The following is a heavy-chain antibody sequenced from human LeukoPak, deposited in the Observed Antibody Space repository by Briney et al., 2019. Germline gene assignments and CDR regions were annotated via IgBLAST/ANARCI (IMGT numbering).Heavy chain of an antibody. CDR1: GYTFTSYD. CDR3: ARPSGYARNYFDY. V-gene: IGHV1-8*03. Sequence: ASVKVSCKASGYTFTSYDINWVRQAPGQGLEWMGWMNPNSGNTGYAQKFQGRVTITRNTSISTAYMELSSLRSEDTAVYYCARPSGYARNYFDYWGQGTLVTVSS. D-gene: IGHD5-12*01. CDR2: MNPNSGNT. J-gene: IGHJ4*02.